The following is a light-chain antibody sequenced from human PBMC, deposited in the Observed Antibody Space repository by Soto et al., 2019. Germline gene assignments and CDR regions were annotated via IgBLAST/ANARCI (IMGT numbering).Light chain of an antibody. J-gene: IGKJ4*01. Sequence: EVVLTQSPGTLSLSPGERATLSCRASQTVNNKYLAWYQQKPGRAPRLLIFGASIRATGIPDRFSGSASGTDFTLTISGLEPEDFAVYYCQQYYTTTRTFGGGTKV. CDR2: GAS. CDR1: QTVNNKY. CDR3: QQYYTTTRT. V-gene: IGKV3-20*01.